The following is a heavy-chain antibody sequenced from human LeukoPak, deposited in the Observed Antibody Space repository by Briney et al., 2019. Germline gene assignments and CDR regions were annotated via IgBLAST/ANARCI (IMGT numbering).Heavy chain of an antibody. CDR3: ATYSSTYYDAFAM. J-gene: IGHJ3*02. V-gene: IGHV1-69*04. CDR2: IIPILGIT. Sequence: GSSVKVSCKASEGTFSNYAISWVRQAPGQGLEWMGRIIPILGITNYAQKFQGRVTITADKSTSTAYMELSSLRSEDTALYYCATYSSTYYDAFAMWGQGTMVTVSP. CDR1: EGTFSNYA. D-gene: IGHD6-13*01.